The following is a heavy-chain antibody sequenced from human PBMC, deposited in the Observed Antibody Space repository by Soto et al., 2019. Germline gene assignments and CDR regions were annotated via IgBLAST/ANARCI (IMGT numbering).Heavy chain of an antibody. D-gene: IGHD3-3*01. Sequence: ASVNVSCKASGYTFTGYYMHWVRQAPGQGLEWMGWISAYNGNTNYAQKLQGRVTMTTDTSTSTAYMELRSLRSDDTAVYYCAREVGVWSYYVFWCGKVVPYGQDFWAQGSTVIVSS. CDR2: ISAYNGNT. CDR3: AREVGVWSYYVFWCGKVVPYGQDF. CDR1: GYTFTGYY. J-gene: IGHJ6*02. V-gene: IGHV1-18*04.